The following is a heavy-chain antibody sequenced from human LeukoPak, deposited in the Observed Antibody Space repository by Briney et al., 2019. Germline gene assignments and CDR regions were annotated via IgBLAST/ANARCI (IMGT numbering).Heavy chain of an antibody. Sequence: APVTVSCKASGYTFTIYYMHWVRQAPGQGLEWMGIINPSGGSTSYAQKFQGRVTMTRDMSTSTVYMELSSLRSEDTAVYYCARVTVTKAFDIWGQGTMVTVSS. D-gene: IGHD4-17*01. V-gene: IGHV1-46*01. CDR1: GYTFTIYY. J-gene: IGHJ3*02. CDR2: INPSGGST. CDR3: ARVTVTKAFDI.